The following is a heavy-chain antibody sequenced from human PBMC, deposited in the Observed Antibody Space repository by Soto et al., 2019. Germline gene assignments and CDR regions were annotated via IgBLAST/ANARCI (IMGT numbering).Heavy chain of an antibody. Sequence: ASVKVSCKASGYTFTSYGISWVRQAPGKGLEWMGWISAYNGNTNYAQKLKGRVTMTTDTSTSTAYLELRSLRSDDTAVYYCARDRSFLSAVFAPPYDYWGQGTLVTVSS. D-gene: IGHD3-10*01. CDR3: ARDRSFLSAVFAPPYDY. CDR1: GYTFTSYG. J-gene: IGHJ4*02. V-gene: IGHV1-18*01. CDR2: ISAYNGNT.